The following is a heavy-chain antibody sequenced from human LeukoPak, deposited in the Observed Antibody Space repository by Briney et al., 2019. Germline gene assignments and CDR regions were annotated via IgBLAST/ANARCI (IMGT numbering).Heavy chain of an antibody. CDR1: GFTFSSNY. D-gene: IGHD5-12*01. V-gene: IGHV3-53*01. CDR3: ARDTGYSGWADAFDI. Sequence: GGSLRLSCAPSGFTFSSNYMSWVRQAPGKGLEWVSVIYSGGSTYYPDSVKGRFTISRDNSKNTLYLQMNSLRAEDTAVYYCARDTGYSGWADAFDIWGQGTMVTVSS. J-gene: IGHJ3*02. CDR2: IYSGGST.